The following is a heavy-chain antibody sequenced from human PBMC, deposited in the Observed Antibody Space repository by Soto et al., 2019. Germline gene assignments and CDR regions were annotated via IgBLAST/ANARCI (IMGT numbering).Heavy chain of an antibody. Sequence: SETLSLTCSVSGASISRGAYYWSWIRQHPGKGLEWIGNIYYSGSAYYNPSLKSRVAISVDTSQNQFSLRLSSVTAADTAVYYCARGVLANWGPENWFDPWGQGTLITVSS. V-gene: IGHV4-31*03. D-gene: IGHD7-27*01. CDR3: ARGVLANWGPENWFDP. J-gene: IGHJ5*02. CDR2: IYYSGSA. CDR1: GASISRGAYY.